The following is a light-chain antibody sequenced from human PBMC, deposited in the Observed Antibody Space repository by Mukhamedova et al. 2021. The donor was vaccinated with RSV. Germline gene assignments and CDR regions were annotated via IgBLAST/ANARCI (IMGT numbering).Light chain of an antibody. CDR3: QQYNTYPWT. CDR2: KAS. Sequence: WYQRRVHGKAPNLLIYKASSLESGVPSRFSGSGSGTEFTLTISSQQPDDFATYYCQQYNTYPWTFGQGTKVEIK. J-gene: IGKJ1*01. V-gene: IGKV1-5*03.